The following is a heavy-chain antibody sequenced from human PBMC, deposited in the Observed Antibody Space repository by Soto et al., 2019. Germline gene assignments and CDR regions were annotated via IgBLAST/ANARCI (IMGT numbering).Heavy chain of an antibody. D-gene: IGHD5-18*01. CDR3: ARGGKAMASYYFDY. CDR1: GGSFSGYY. CDR2: INHSGST. Sequence: SETLSLTCAVYGGSFSGYYWSWIRQPPGKGLEWIGEINHSGSTNYNPSLKSRVTISVDTSKNQFSLKLSSVTAADTAVYYCARGGKAMASYYFDYWGQGTLVTVSS. J-gene: IGHJ4*02. V-gene: IGHV4-34*01.